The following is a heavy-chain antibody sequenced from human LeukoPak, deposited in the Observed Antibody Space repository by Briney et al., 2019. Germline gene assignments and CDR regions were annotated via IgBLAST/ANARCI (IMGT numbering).Heavy chain of an antibody. Sequence: GGSLRLSCVVSGFTFKNCAMSWVRQAPGKGLEWVSTISDSGGSTYYADSVKGRFTISRDNSKNTLYLQVSSLRADDTAVYYCAKVIGLVDPFDYWGQGTLVTVSS. V-gene: IGHV3-23*01. J-gene: IGHJ4*02. CDR1: GFTFKNCA. D-gene: IGHD2-15*01. CDR2: ISDSGGST. CDR3: AKVIGLVDPFDY.